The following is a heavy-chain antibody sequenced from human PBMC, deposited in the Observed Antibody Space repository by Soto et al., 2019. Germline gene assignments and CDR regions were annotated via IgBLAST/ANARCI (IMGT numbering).Heavy chain of an antibody. CDR3: ARPDTAMPYYGMDV. V-gene: IGHV3-13*01. J-gene: IGHJ6*02. Sequence: GXSLRLACAASGFTFSSYSINWVVQATGKGLEWVSASGTAGDTYYPGSVKGRFTISRENAKNSLYLQMISLRAEDTAVYYCARPDTAMPYYGMDVWGQGTTVTSP. CDR2: SGTAGDT. CDR1: GFTFSSYS. D-gene: IGHD5-18*01.